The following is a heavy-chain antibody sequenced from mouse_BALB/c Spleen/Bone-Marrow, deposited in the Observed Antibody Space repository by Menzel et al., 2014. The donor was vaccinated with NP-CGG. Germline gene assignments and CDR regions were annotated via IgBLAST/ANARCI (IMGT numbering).Heavy chain of an antibody. V-gene: IGHV5-9-3*01. Sequence: EVKLVESGGGLVKPGGSLKLSCAASGLIFSSYAMSWVRQTPEKRLEWVATISSGGSYTHYPDSVKGRFTISRDNAKNTLYLQMSSLRSEDTAMYYCARHGITRLLDYWGQGTTLTVSS. D-gene: IGHD2-4*01. J-gene: IGHJ2*01. CDR2: ISSGGSYT. CDR3: ARHGITRLLDY. CDR1: GLIFSSYA.